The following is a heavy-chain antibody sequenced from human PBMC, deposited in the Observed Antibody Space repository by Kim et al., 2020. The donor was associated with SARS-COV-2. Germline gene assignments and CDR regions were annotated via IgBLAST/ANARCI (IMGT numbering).Heavy chain of an antibody. J-gene: IGHJ4*02. CDR1: GFTFSSYA. Sequence: GGSLRLSCAASGFTFSSYAMHWVRQAPGKGLEWVAVISYDGSNKYYADSVKGRFTISRDNSKNTLYLQMNSLRAEDTAVYYCARDRRGCSSTSCYTVFDYWGQGTLVTVSS. V-gene: IGHV3-30-3*01. CDR2: ISYDGSNK. D-gene: IGHD2-2*02. CDR3: ARDRRGCSSTSCYTVFDY.